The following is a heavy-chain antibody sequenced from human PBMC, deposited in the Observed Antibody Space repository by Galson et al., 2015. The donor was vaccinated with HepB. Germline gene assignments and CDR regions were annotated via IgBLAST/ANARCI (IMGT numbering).Heavy chain of an antibody. CDR1: GYTFTSYG. CDR3: ARDHQYYGSGSYYPPGDYYYGMDV. V-gene: IGHV1-18*01. CDR2: ISAYNGNT. D-gene: IGHD3-10*01. Sequence: SVKVSCKASGYTFTSYGISWVRQAPGQGLEWMGWISAYNGNTNYAQELQGRVTMTTDTSTSTAYMELRSLRSDDTAVYYCARDHQYYGSGSYYPPGDYYYGMDVWGQGTTVTVSS. J-gene: IGHJ6*02.